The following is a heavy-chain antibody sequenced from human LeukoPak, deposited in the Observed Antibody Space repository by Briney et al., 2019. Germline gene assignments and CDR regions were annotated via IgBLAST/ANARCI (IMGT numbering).Heavy chain of an antibody. Sequence: GGSLRLSCAASGFTFSTYWMSWVRQAPGKGLEWVANIKQDGSEKYYVDSVKGRFTISRDNAKNSLYLQMNSLRAEDTAVYYCARVGYYDSSGYYFLHYYYYMDVWGKGTTVTVSS. D-gene: IGHD3-22*01. V-gene: IGHV3-7*01. CDR3: ARVGYYDSSGYYFLHYYYYMDV. CDR2: IKQDGSEK. CDR1: GFTFSTYW. J-gene: IGHJ6*03.